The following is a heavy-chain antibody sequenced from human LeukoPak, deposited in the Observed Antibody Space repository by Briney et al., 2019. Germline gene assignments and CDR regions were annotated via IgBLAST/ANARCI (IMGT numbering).Heavy chain of an antibody. CDR3: AKIMALSCSGGTCNEIDY. Sequence: GGSLRLSYAVSGFTFSSYAMTWVSQAPGKGLEWVASISPSGSTTYYADSVKRRFTISRDNSKNTLYLQMNSLRAEDTAVYYCAKIMALSCSGGTCNEIDYWGQGTLVTVSS. CDR1: GFTFSSYA. CDR2: ISPSGSTT. D-gene: IGHD2-15*01. V-gene: IGHV3-23*01. J-gene: IGHJ4*02.